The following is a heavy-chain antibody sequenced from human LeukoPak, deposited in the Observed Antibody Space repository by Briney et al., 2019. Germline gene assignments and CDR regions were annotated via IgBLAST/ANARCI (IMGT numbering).Heavy chain of an antibody. V-gene: IGHV3-23*01. CDR3: AKDPAYCGGDCYSEYYFDY. Sequence: GGSLRLSCAASGFTFSSDAMSWVRQAPGKGLEWVSAISGSGGSTYYANSVKGRFTIARDNSKNTLYLQMNSLRAEDTAVYYCAKDPAYCGGDCYSEYYFDYWGQGTLVTVSS. J-gene: IGHJ4*02. CDR1: GFTFSSDA. CDR2: ISGSGGST. D-gene: IGHD2-21*02.